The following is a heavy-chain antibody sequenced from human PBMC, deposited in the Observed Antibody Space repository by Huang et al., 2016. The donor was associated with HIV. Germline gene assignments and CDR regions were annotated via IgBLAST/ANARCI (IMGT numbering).Heavy chain of an antibody. Sequence: QVQLVQSGAEVKKPGSSVRVSCVASGGTFSSYVINWVRQAPGQGLEWMGGIILSVGNPIYAAKSRGRGTITADESTSTSYMELSSLRSDDTAVYYCARDRKYDNAWYWFDPWGQGTLVTVSS. CDR2: IILSVGNP. CDR3: ARDRKYDNAWYWFDP. J-gene: IGHJ5*02. D-gene: IGHD1-1*01. V-gene: IGHV1-69*01. CDR1: GGTFSSYV.